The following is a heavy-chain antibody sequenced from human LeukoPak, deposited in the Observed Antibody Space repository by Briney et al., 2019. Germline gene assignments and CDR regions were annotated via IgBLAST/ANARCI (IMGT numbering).Heavy chain of an antibody. CDR3: ADCRGDY. Sequence: GRSLRLSCAASGFTFSSYAVHWVRQAPGKGLEWVAVISYDGSNKYYADSVKGRFTISRDNSKNTLYLQMNSLRAEDTAVYHCADCRGDYWGQGTLDTVSS. CDR1: GFTFSSYA. J-gene: IGHJ4*02. V-gene: IGHV3-30*04. D-gene: IGHD2-21*02. CDR2: ISYDGSNK.